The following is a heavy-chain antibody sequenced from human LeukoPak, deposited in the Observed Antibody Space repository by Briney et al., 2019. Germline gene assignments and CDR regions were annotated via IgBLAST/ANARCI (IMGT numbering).Heavy chain of an antibody. J-gene: IGHJ3*02. D-gene: IGHD2-21*02. CDR1: GFTFTSYG. V-gene: IGHV3-33*01. Sequence: PGGSLRLSCGASGFTFTSYGMHWIRQTPGKGLEWVAVIWYDGSDKYYADSVKGRFTISRDNSKNTLYLQVNSLRAEDTAVYYCARIYCGGDCVDAAPLSDAFDIWGQGTMVTVSS. CDR2: IWYDGSDK. CDR3: ARIYCGGDCVDAAPLSDAFDI.